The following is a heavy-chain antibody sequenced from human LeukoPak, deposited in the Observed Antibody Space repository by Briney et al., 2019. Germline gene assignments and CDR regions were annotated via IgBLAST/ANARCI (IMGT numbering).Heavy chain of an antibody. Sequence: GRSLRLSCAASGFTFSNYGMHWVRQAPGKGLEWVAVISYDGSNKYYADSVKGRFTISRDNSKNTLYLQMNSLRAEDTAVYYCAKDLPTKCRGDCPSDYWGQGTLVTVSS. V-gene: IGHV3-30*18. D-gene: IGHD2-21*02. CDR1: GFTFSNYG. CDR3: AKDLPTKCRGDCPSDY. J-gene: IGHJ4*02. CDR2: ISYDGSNK.